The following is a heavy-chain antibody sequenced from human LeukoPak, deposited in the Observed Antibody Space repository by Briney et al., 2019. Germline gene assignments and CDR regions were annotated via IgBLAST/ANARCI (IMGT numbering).Heavy chain of an antibody. CDR3: ATEQRYAFDY. CDR2: IRTSSEGAN. V-gene: IGHV3-48*02. D-gene: IGHD3-9*01. J-gene: IGHJ4*02. CDR1: GFKFTDYP. Sequence: VGCLRLSCATSGFKFTDYPMNWVRQAPGKGLEWVSNIRTSSEGANLAFYADSVKGRVTFSRDDAKNTLYLHMHSLRDDDTAVYYCATEQRYAFDYWGQGILVTVSS.